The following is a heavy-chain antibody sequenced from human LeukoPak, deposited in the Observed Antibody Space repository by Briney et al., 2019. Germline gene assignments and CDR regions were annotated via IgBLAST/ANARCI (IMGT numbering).Heavy chain of an antibody. CDR2: ISSSSSYI. CDR1: GFTFSSYS. V-gene: IGHV3-21*01. D-gene: IGHD2-2*01. J-gene: IGHJ3*02. CDR3: AREPATDAFDI. Sequence: GGSLRLSCAASGFTFSSYSMNWVRQAPGKGLEWVSSISSSSSYIYYADSVKGRFTISRDNAKNSLYLQMNSLRAEDTAVYYCAREPATDAFDIWGQGTMVTASS.